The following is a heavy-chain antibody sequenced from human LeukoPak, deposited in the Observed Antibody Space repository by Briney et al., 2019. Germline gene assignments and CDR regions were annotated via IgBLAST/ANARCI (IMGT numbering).Heavy chain of an antibody. Sequence: GGSLRLSCAASGFTFSSYEMNWVRQAPGKGLEWISYITTSGTTLDYADSVKGRFTISRDNAKNSLYLQMNSLRAEDTALYYCARDGSSGWHTYYFDYWGQGTLVTVSS. CDR3: ARDGSSGWHTYYFDY. CDR1: GFTFSSYE. V-gene: IGHV3-48*03. CDR2: ITTSGTTL. J-gene: IGHJ4*02. D-gene: IGHD6-19*01.